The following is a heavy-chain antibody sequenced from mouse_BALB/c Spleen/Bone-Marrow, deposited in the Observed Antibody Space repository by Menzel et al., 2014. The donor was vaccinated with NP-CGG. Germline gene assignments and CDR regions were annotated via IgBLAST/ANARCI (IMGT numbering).Heavy chain of an antibody. CDR3: ASYYYGSYGFAY. V-gene: IGHV14-3*02. D-gene: IGHD1-1*01. CDR2: IDPANGNT. Sequence: DVKLQESGAELVKPGASVKLSCTASGSNIKDTYMHWVKQRPEQGLEWIGRIDPANGNTKYDPKFQGKATITADTSSNTAYLQLSSLTSEDTAVYYCASYYYGSYGFAYWGQGTLVTVSA. J-gene: IGHJ3*01. CDR1: GSNIKDTY.